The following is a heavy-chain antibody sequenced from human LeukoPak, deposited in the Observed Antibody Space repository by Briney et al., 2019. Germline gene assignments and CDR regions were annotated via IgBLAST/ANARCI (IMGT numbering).Heavy chain of an antibody. Sequence: GGSLRLSCAASGLTFDDYAMHWVWQAPGKGVEWVSGISWNSGSIDYADSVQGRFTISRDNSKNTLYLQMNSLRAEDTAVYYCAKDSAPPSGGQQLVYSRYKRDYWGQGTMVTVSS. CDR2: ISWNSGSI. J-gene: IGHJ4*02. V-gene: IGHV3-9*01. CDR1: GLTFDDYA. CDR3: AKDSAPPSGGQQLVYSRYKRDY. D-gene: IGHD6-13*01.